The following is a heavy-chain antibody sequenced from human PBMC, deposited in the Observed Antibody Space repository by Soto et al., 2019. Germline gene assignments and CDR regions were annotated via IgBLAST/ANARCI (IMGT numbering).Heavy chain of an antibody. D-gene: IGHD6-19*01. CDR3: AHSSYSSGWYNIDYYYMDV. J-gene: IGHJ6*03. V-gene: IGHV2-5*02. CDR2: IYWDDDK. CDR1: GVSLSFNGEG. Sequence: TRRVSRNFSGVSLSFNGEGGGWIRQPPGKALEWLALIYWDDDKRYSPSLKSRLTITKDTSKNQVVLTMTNMDPVDTATYYCAHSSYSSGWYNIDYYYMDVWGTGTTVTVSS.